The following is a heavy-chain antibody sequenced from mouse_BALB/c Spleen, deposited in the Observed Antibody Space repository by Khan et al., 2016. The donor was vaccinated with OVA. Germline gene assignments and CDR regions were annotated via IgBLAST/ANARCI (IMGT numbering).Heavy chain of an antibody. CDR2: IYPGSGNT. CDR1: GYAFTDYW. D-gene: IGHD2-1*01. CDR3: AGDGGNYEWFAY. J-gene: IGHJ3*01. Sequence: QVQLQQSGTELVRPGTSVKISRKASGYAFTDYWLGWVKQRPGHGLEWIGDIYPGSGNTYYNEKFKGKVTLTADKSSSTAYMQLSSLTSEDSAVFSCAGDGGNYEWFAYWGQGTLVTVSA. V-gene: IGHV1-63*01.